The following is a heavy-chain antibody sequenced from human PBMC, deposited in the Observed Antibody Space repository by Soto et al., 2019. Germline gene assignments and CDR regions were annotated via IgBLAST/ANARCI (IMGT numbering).Heavy chain of an antibody. Sequence: ASVKVSCKVSGYTLTELSLHCVRQSPVKGLEWMGGFDPEDGETIYAQKFQGRVTMTEDTSTDTAYMELSSLRSEDTAVYYCATDLGRGIVGASGPCYWGQGTLVTVSS. CDR1: GYTLTELS. CDR2: FDPEDGET. V-gene: IGHV1-24*01. J-gene: IGHJ4*02. D-gene: IGHD1-26*01. CDR3: ATDLGRGIVGASGPCY.